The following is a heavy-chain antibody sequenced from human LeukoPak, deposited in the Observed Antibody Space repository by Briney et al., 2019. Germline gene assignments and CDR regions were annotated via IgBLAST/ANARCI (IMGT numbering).Heavy chain of an antibody. D-gene: IGHD3-9*01. CDR2: IKQDASEK. V-gene: IGHV3-7*01. Sequence: GGSLRLSCAASGFTFSSYWMSWVRQAPGKGLEWVANIKQDASEKYYVDSVKGRFTISRDNAKNSLYLQMNSLRAEDTAVYYCARDYDILTEGDYYYYYMDVWGKGTTVTVSS. CDR3: ARDYDILTEGDYYYYYMDV. J-gene: IGHJ6*03. CDR1: GFTFSSYW.